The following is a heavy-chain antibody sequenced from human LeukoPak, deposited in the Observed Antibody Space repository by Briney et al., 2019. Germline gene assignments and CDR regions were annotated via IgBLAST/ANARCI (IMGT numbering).Heavy chain of an antibody. CDR1: GYTFTGYY. CDR2: IKPNSADT. Sequence: ASVKVSCKASGYTFTGYYMHWVRQAPGQGLEWMGWIKPNSADTNYAQKFQGRVTMTRDTSINTAYMELSGLRSDDTAVYYCARDHLVGYSSSWYVNYGGQGTLGTVS. J-gene: IGHJ4*02. D-gene: IGHD6-13*01. V-gene: IGHV1-2*02. CDR3: ARDHLVGYSSSWYVNY.